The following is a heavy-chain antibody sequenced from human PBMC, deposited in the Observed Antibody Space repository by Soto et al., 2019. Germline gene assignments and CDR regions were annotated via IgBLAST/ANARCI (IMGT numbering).Heavy chain of an antibody. V-gene: IGHV4-59*08. Sequence: QVQLQESGPGLVKPSETLSLTCTVSGGSISSYYWSWIRQPPGKGLEWIGYIYYSGSTNYNPSLKSRVTISVDTSKNQFSLKLSSVTAADTAVYYCARHYLGTVTGTVFRAFDIWGQGTMVTVSS. J-gene: IGHJ3*02. CDR2: IYYSGST. CDR3: ARHYLGTVTGTVFRAFDI. D-gene: IGHD4-17*01. CDR1: GGSISSYY.